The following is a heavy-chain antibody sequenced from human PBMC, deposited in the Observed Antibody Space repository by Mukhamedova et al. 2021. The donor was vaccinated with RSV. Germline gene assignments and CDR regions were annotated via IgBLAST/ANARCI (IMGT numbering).Heavy chain of an antibody. CDR2: GGRT. D-gene: IGHD3-10*02. J-gene: IGHJ4*02. CDR3: AKLPVTMSLNFDY. Sequence: GGRTYYADSVKGRFTISRDNSKNTLYLQMNSLRAEDTAVYYCAKLPVTMSLNFDYWGQGTLVTVSS. V-gene: IGHV3-23*01.